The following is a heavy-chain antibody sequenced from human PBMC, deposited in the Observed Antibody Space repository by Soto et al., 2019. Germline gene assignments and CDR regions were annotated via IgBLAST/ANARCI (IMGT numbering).Heavy chain of an antibody. D-gene: IGHD6-19*01. CDR3: ATGHSSGWSDYYGMDV. CDR1: GFTFSNYA. Sequence: GGSLRLSCEASGFTFSNYAMHWVRQAPGKGLEWVAVISYDGTNKYYAHSVKGRFTISRDNSENTLYLQMNSLRAEDTAVFYCATGHSSGWSDYYGMDVWGQGTTVTVSS. V-gene: IGHV3-30*03. J-gene: IGHJ6*02. CDR2: ISYDGTNK.